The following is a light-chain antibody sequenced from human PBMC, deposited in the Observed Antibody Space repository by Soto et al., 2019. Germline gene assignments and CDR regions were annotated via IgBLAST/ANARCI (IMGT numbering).Light chain of an antibody. CDR2: RNN. Sequence: QSVLTQPPSASGTPGQRVTISCSGSSSNIGSNYVYWYRQLPGTAPKLLIYRNNQRPSGVPDRFSGSKSGTSASLAIGGLRSEDEADYYCGAWDDSLSVYVFGTGTKVTVL. CDR1: SSNIGSNY. V-gene: IGLV1-47*01. CDR3: GAWDDSLSVYV. J-gene: IGLJ1*01.